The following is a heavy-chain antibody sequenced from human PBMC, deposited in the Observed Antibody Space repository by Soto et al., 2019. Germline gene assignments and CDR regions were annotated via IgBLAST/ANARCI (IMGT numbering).Heavy chain of an antibody. CDR3: ARDHYSSGWNAGGWFDP. CDR2: ISSSSSTI. CDR1: GFTFSSYS. J-gene: IGHJ5*02. D-gene: IGHD6-19*01. Sequence: EVQLVESGGGLVQPGGSLRLSCAASGFTFSSYSMNWVRQAPGKGLEWVSYISSSSSTIYYADSVKGRFTISRDNSKNSLYLQMNSLRDEDTAVYYCARDHYSSGWNAGGWFDPWGQGTLVTVSS. V-gene: IGHV3-48*02.